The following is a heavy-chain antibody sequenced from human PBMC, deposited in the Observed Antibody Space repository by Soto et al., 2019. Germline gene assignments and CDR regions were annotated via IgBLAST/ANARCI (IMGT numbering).Heavy chain of an antibody. V-gene: IGHV1-69*02. CDR1: GGTFSSYT. D-gene: IGHD3-10*01. Sequence: QVQLVQSGAEVKKPGSSVKVSCKASGGTFSSYTISWVRQAPGQGLEWIGRIIPILGIANDAQKFQGRVRITAEKSTRTAYMELSSLRSEDMTVYYCARADDYGWGKVSDGMEVWVQGTTVTVSS. CDR3: ARADDYGWGKVSDGMEV. J-gene: IGHJ6*02. CDR2: IIPILGIA.